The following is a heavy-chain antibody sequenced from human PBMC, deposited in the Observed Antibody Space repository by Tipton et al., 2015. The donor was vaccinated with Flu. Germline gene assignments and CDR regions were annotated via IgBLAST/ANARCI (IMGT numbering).Heavy chain of an antibody. D-gene: IGHD6-13*01. CDR1: GGSISSYY. Sequence: LRLSCTVSGGSISSYYWSWIRQPPGKGLEWIGYIYYSGSTNYNPSLKSRVTISVDTSKNQLSLKLSSVTAADKAGYYCARVSSSSSWSQDWYFDLWGRGTLVTVSS. J-gene: IGHJ2*01. CDR2: IYYSGST. V-gene: IGHV4-59*01. CDR3: ARVSSSSSWSQDWYFDL.